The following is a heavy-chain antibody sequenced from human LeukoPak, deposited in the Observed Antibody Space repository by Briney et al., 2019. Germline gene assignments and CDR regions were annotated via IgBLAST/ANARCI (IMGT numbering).Heavy chain of an antibody. CDR2: INHSGST. Sequence: SETLSLTCAVYGGSFSGYYWSWIRQPPGKGLEWIGEINHSGSTNYNPSLKSRVTISVDTSKNQFSLKLSSVTAAVTAVYYCAELPRGTAVAGTYYWGQGTLVTVS. V-gene: IGHV4-34*01. CDR3: AELPRGTAVAGTYY. D-gene: IGHD6-19*01. J-gene: IGHJ4*02. CDR1: GGSFSGYY.